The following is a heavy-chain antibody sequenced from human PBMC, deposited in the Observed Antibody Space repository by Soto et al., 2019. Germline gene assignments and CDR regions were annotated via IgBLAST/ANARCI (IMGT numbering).Heavy chain of an antibody. Sequence: SVKVSCKASGGTFSSYAISWVRQAPGQGLEWMGGIIPIFGTANYAQKFQGRVTTTADKSTSTAYMELSSLRSEDTAVYYCARGASYDSSGYYRRNLFDYWGQGTLVTVSS. CDR1: GGTFSSYA. J-gene: IGHJ4*02. D-gene: IGHD3-22*01. CDR2: IIPIFGTA. CDR3: ARGASYDSSGYYRRNLFDY. V-gene: IGHV1-69*06.